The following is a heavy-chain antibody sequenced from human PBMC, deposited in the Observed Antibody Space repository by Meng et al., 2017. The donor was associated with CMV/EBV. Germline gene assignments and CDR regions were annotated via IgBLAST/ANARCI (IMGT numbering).Heavy chain of an antibody. Sequence: GGSLRLSCKGSGYSFTSYWIGWVRQMPGKGLEWMGIIYPGDSDTRYSPSFQGQVTISADKSISTAYLQWSSLKASDTAMYYCARPRSSGWYGVSFDYWGQGTTVTVSS. CDR2: IYPGDSDT. D-gene: IGHD6-19*01. CDR3: ARPRSSGWYGVSFDY. CDR1: GYSFTSYW. J-gene: IGHJ4*02. V-gene: IGHV5-51*01.